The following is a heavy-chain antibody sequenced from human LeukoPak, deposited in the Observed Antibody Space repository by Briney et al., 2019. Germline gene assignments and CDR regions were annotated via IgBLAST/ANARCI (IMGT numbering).Heavy chain of an antibody. Sequence: PSETLSLTCAVYGGSFSGYYWSWIRQPPGKGLEWIGEINHSGSTNYNPSLKSRVTISVDTSKNQFSLKLSSVTAADTAVYYCARAVVSYDILTSFDYWGQGTLVTVSS. V-gene: IGHV4-34*01. D-gene: IGHD3-9*01. CDR2: INHSGST. J-gene: IGHJ4*02. CDR1: GGSFSGYY. CDR3: ARAVVSYDILTSFDY.